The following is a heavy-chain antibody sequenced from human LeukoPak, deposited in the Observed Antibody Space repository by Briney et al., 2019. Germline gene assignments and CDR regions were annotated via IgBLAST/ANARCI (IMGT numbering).Heavy chain of an antibody. V-gene: IGHV4-30-4*01. CDR3: ACSYYYDSSGYTGVFDP. CDR1: GGSISSGDYY. CDR2: IYYSGST. D-gene: IGHD3-22*01. Sequence: PSETLSLTCTVSGGSISSGDYYWSWIRQPPGKGLEWIGYIYYSGSTYYNPSLKSRVTISVDTSKNQFSLKLSSVTAADTAVYYCACSYYYDSSGYTGVFDPWGQGTLVTVSS. J-gene: IGHJ5*02.